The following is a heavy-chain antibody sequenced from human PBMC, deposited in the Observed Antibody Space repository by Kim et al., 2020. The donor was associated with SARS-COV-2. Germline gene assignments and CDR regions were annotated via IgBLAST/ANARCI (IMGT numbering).Heavy chain of an antibody. CDR3: ARGSLKQQLVAADY. D-gene: IGHD6-13*01. CDR1: GFTFSSYG. CDR2: ISYDGSNK. J-gene: IGHJ4*02. Sequence: GGSLRLSCAASGFTFSSYGMHWVRQAPGKGLEWVAVISYDGSNKYYADSVKGRFTISRDNSKNTLYLQMNSLRAEDTAVYYCARGSLKQQLVAADYWGQGTLVTVSS. V-gene: IGHV3-33*05.